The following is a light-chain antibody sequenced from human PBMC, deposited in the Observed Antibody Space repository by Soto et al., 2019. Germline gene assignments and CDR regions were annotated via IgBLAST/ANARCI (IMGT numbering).Light chain of an antibody. V-gene: IGLV2-14*03. CDR3: SSYTSSSTRV. J-gene: IGLJ1*01. CDR1: SSDVGAYDF. Sequence: QSALTQPASVSGSPGQSITISCTGTSSDVGAYDFVSWYQQHPDKAPKLMIYEVSNRPSGVSNRFSGSKSVNTATLTISGPRAEDEADYYCSSYTSSSTRVFGTGTNLTVL. CDR2: EVS.